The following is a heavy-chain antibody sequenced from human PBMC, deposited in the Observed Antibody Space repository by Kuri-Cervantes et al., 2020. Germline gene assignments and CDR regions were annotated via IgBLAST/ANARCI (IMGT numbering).Heavy chain of an antibody. CDR1: GYTFTGYY. D-gene: IGHD1-26*01. J-gene: IGHJ6*03. CDR3: ARSSGTLDYYYMDV. Sequence: ASVKVSCKASGYTFTGYYMHWVRQAPGQGLEWMGWINPNSGGTNYAQKFQGRVTMTRDTSISTAYMELSRLRSDGTAVYYCARSSGTLDYYYMDVWGKGTTVTVSS. CDR2: INPNSGGT. V-gene: IGHV1-2*02.